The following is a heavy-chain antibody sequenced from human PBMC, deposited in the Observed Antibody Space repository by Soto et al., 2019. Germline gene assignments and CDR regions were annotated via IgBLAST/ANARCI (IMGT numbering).Heavy chain of an antibody. CDR3: ARDPVTNNYYSYYMDV. Sequence: QVQLVESGGGVVQPGRSLRLSCAASGFTFSSYGMHWVRQAPGKGLEWVAVIWYDGSNKYYVDSVKGRFTISRDNSKNTLYLQMNSLRAEDTAVYYCARDPVTNNYYSYYMDVGGKGTKVTVSS. V-gene: IGHV3-33*01. CDR2: IWYDGSNK. CDR1: GFTFSSYG. D-gene: IGHD4-4*01. J-gene: IGHJ6*03.